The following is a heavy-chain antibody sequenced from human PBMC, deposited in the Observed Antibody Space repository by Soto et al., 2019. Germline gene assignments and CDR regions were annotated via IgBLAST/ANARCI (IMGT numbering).Heavy chain of an antibody. Sequence: SETLSLTCTVSGGSISSSSYYWGWIRQPPGKGLEWIGSIYYSGSTYYNPSLKSRVTISVDTSKNQFSLKLSSVTAADTAVYYCARRGNWNDGPLPKKITKHFDYWGQGTLVTVSS. J-gene: IGHJ4*02. CDR1: GGSISSSSYY. V-gene: IGHV4-39*01. D-gene: IGHD1-1*01. CDR3: ARRGNWNDGPLPKKITKHFDY. CDR2: IYYSGST.